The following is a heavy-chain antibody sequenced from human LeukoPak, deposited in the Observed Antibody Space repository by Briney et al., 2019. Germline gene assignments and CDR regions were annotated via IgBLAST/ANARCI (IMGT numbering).Heavy chain of an antibody. Sequence: GGSLRLSCAASGCTFSRYWMSWVGQAPGKGLEWVANIKQDGSEKYYVDSVKGRFTISRDNAKNSLYLQMNSLRDEDMAVYYCARLDWNYVFFEYWGEGTLVTVSS. D-gene: IGHD1-7*01. V-gene: IGHV3-7*01. J-gene: IGHJ4*02. CDR1: GCTFSRYW. CDR3: ARLDWNYVFFEY. CDR2: IKQDGSEK.